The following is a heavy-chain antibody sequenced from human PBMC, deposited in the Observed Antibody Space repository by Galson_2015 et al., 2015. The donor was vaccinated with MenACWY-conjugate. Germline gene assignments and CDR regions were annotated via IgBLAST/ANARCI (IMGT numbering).Heavy chain of an antibody. Sequence: SVKVSCKASGGTFSSYAISWVRQAPGQGLEWMGGIIPIFGTANYAQTFQGRVTITADESTSTAYMDLSSLRSEDTAVYYCARLGYCSGGGCAMTYYFDYWGQGTLVTVSS. J-gene: IGHJ4*02. V-gene: IGHV1-69*13. CDR2: IIPIFGTA. D-gene: IGHD2-15*01. CDR3: ARLGYCSGGGCAMTYYFDY. CDR1: GGTFSSYA.